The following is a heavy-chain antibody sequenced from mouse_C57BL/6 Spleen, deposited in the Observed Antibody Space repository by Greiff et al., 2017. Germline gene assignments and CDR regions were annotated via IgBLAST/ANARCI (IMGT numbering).Heavy chain of an antibody. V-gene: IGHV1-15*01. CDR2: IDPETGGT. J-gene: IGHJ2*01. Sequence: QVQLQQPGAELVRPGASVTLSCKASGYTFTDYEMHWVKQTPVHGLEWIGAIDPETGGTAYNQKFKGKAILTADKSSSTAYMELRSLTSEDSAVYYCTGGPFDYWGQGTTLTVSS. CDR1: GYTFTDYE. CDR3: TGGPFDY.